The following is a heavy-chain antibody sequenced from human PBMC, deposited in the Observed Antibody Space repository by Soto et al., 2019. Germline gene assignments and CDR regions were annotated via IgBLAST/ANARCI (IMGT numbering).Heavy chain of an antibody. V-gene: IGHV1-18*04. D-gene: IGHD3-10*01. Sequence: ASVKVSCKASGYTFTSYGISWVRQAPGQGLEWMGWISAYNGNTNYAQKLQGRVTMTTDTSTSTAYMELRSLRSDDTAVYYCARGVVRGVIIMSPFDYWGQGTLVTVSS. CDR3: ARGVVRGVIIMSPFDY. CDR2: ISAYNGNT. CDR1: GYTFTSYG. J-gene: IGHJ4*02.